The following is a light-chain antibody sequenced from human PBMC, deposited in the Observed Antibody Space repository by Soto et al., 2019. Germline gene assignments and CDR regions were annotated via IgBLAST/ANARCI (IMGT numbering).Light chain of an antibody. CDR1: SSNIGSNY. V-gene: IGLV1-47*01. J-gene: IGLJ2*01. CDR3: AAWDDSLSAVV. CDR2: KNN. Sequence: QSVLTQPPSASATPGQRVTISCSGSSSNIGSNYVYWYQQLPGTAPKLLMYKNNQRPSGVPDRFSGSKSDTSASLAISGLRSEDEADYFCAAWDDSLSAVVFGGGTKLTVL.